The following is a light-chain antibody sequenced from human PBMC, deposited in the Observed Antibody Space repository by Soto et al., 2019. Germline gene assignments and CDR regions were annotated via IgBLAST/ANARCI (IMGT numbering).Light chain of an antibody. CDR2: GVS. V-gene: IGKV3-20*01. CDR3: QRYSSSPYT. J-gene: IGKJ2*01. CDR1: QSISSNF. Sequence: EIVLTQSPGTLSLSPGERATLSCRASQSISSNFLAWYQQKPGQAPRLLIYGVSSRATGIPDRFSGSGSGTDFTLTISRLEPEDFAVYFCQRYSSSPYTFGQGTTLEIK.